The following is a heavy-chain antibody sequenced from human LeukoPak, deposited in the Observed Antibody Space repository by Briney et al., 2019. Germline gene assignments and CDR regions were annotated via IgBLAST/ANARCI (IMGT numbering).Heavy chain of an antibody. V-gene: IGHV1-69*01. CDR2: IIPIFGTA. J-gene: IGHJ3*02. CDR3: ARDGTKRWLPESLHAFDI. D-gene: IGHD5-24*01. Sequence: SVKVSCKASGGTFSSYAISWVRQAPGQGLGWMGGIIPIFGTANYAQKFQGRVTITADESTSTAYMELSSLRSEDTAVYYCARDGTKRWLPESLHAFDIWGQGTMVTVSS. CDR1: GGTFSSYA.